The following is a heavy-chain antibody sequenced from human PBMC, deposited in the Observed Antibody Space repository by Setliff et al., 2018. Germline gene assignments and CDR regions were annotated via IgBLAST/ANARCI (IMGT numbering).Heavy chain of an antibody. CDR1: GYIFTNYW. CDR2: INPGDSDT. V-gene: IGHV5-51*01. D-gene: IGHD5-18*01. Sequence: GESLKISCKGSGYIFTNYWIAWVRQMPGKGLEWMGIINPGDSDTRYSPSFQGQVTISADKSISTAYLQWSSLKASDTAMYYCARRDPSVDTAMVYFDYWGQGTLVTVSS. J-gene: IGHJ4*02. CDR3: ARRDPSVDTAMVYFDY.